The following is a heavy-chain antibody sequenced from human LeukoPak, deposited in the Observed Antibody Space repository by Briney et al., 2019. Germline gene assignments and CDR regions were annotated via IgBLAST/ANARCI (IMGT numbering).Heavy chain of an antibody. D-gene: IGHD1-26*01. Sequence: ASVKVSCKASGYTFTEYFLHWVRQAPGQGREWMVRINSNSGVTDDAQNFQVRFTMTRDTSISTAYMELSRLTSDDTAVYYCARDLASSPNWELDFWGQGTLVIVSS. CDR3: ARDLASSPNWELDF. J-gene: IGHJ4*02. CDR1: GYTFTEYF. CDR2: INSNSGVT. V-gene: IGHV1-2*06.